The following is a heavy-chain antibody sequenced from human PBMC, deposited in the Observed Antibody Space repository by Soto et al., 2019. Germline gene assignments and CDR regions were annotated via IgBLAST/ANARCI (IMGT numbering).Heavy chain of an antibody. Sequence: ASETLSLTCAVYGGSFSGYYWTWIRQPPGTGLEWIGEINHSGSTNYNPSLKSRVTISVDTSKNQFSLKLTSVTAADTAVYYCARDKITGLFDYWGQRTLVTGSS. CDR1: GGSFSGYY. V-gene: IGHV4-34*01. CDR3: ARDKITGLFDY. J-gene: IGHJ4*02. CDR2: INHSGST. D-gene: IGHD2-8*02.